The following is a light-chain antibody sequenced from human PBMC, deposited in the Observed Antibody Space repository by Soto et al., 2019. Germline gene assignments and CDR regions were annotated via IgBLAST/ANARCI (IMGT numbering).Light chain of an antibody. V-gene: IGKV3-15*01. J-gene: IGKJ4*01. Sequence: EIVMTQSPATLSVSPGERATLSCRASQSVRSSFLAWYQQKPGQAPSLLIYGASTRATGIPARFSGSGSGTEFTLTINTLQSEDLAVYYCQQYSNWPLTFGGGTKVEIK. CDR3: QQYSNWPLT. CDR2: GAS. CDR1: QSVRSSF.